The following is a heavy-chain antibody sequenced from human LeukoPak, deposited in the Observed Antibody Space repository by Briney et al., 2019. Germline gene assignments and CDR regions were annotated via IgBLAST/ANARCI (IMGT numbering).Heavy chain of an antibody. V-gene: IGHV3-11*05. CDR2: ISSSGTYT. J-gene: IGHJ5*02. CDR1: GFTFSDAY. CDR3: ARGGLVDWFDP. D-gene: IGHD5-12*01. Sequence: GGSLRLSCAASGFTFSDAYMSWIRQAPGKGLEWVSYISSSGTYTNYADFVKGRFTVSRDNAKNSVTLQMNSLRADDTAIYYCARGGLVDWFDPWGQGTLVTVSS.